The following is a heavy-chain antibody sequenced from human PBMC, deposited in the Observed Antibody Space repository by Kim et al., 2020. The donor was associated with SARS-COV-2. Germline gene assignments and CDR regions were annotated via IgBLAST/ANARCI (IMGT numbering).Heavy chain of an antibody. CDR1: GGSISSSSYY. V-gene: IGHV4-39*01. J-gene: IGHJ3*02. CDR2: IYYSGST. CDR3: ARRHEYYYDSSGYPRVVAFDI. D-gene: IGHD3-22*01. Sequence: SETLSLTCTVSGGSISSSSYYWGWIRQPPGKGLEWIGSIYYSGSTYYNPSLKSRVTISVDTSKNQFSLKLSSVTAADTAVYYCARRHEYYYDSSGYPRVVAFDIWGQGTMVTVSS.